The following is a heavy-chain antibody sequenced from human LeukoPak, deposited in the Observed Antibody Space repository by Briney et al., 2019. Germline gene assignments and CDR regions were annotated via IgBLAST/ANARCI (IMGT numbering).Heavy chain of an antibody. D-gene: IGHD5-24*01. J-gene: IGHJ3*02. V-gene: IGHV1-18*04. CDR1: GYTFTNFG. CDR2: ISTYNGNT. CDR3: ARREMATLLAFDI. Sequence: GASVKLSCTSSGYTFTNFGISWVRQAPGQRPEWMGWISTYNGNTNYAQKHQGRVTMTTDTSTSTAYMELRSLRSDDTAVYYCARREMATLLAFDIWGQGTMVTVSS.